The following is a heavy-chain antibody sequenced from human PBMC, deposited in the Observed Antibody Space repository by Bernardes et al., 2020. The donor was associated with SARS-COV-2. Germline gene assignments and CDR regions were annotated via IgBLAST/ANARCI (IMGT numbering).Heavy chain of an antibody. CDR3: ARTCSRVSCSAGIDY. D-gene: IGHD2-15*01. Sequence: VGSLRRSCAASGFTFSTYSMHWVRQAPGKGLEWVAVIWHDGTNKYYSDSVKGRFTISRDNSNDTLYLQMNSLRAEDTAVYYCARTCSRVSCSAGIDYWGQGTLVTVSS. V-gene: IGHV3-33*01. CDR1: GFTFSTYS. J-gene: IGHJ4*02. CDR2: IWHDGTNK.